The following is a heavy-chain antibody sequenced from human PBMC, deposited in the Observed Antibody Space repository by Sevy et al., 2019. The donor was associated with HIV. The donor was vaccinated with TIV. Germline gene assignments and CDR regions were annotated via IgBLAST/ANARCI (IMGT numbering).Heavy chain of an antibody. V-gene: IGHV3-23*01. Sequence: GGSQRLSCAASGFTFSSYAMSWVRQAPGKGLEWVSAISGSGGSTYYADSVKGRFTISRDNSKNTLYLQMNSLRAEDTAVYYCAKTLDYGDYVGYYYYGMDVWGQGTTVTVSS. CDR1: GFTFSSYA. CDR3: AKTLDYGDYVGYYYYGMDV. J-gene: IGHJ6*02. CDR2: ISGSGGST. D-gene: IGHD4-17*01.